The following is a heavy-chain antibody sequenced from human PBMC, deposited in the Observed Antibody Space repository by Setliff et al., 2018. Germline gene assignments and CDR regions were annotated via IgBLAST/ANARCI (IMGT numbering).Heavy chain of an antibody. CDR3: ASSGSYRSPSYYFDY. D-gene: IGHD3-10*01. CDR1: GFTFSSYW. V-gene: IGHV3-7*01. J-gene: IGHJ4*02. Sequence: SGGSLRLSCAASGFTFSSYWMNWVRQAPGKGLEWVANIKEDGSEKYYVDSVKGRFTISRDNAKNSLYLQMNSLRAEDTAVYYCASSGSYRSPSYYFDYWGQGTLVTVSS. CDR2: IKEDGSEK.